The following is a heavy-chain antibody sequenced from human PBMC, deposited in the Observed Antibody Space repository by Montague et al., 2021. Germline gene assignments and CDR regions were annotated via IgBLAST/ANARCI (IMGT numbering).Heavy chain of an antibody. CDR2: IYDSGTT. CDR3: ARRLGIRAPFDY. D-gene: IGHD7-27*01. CDR1: GGSISESY. V-gene: IGHV4-59*08. Sequence: SETLSLTCTVTGGSISESYWSWIQQSPEKGLERIGYIYDSGTTNYNPSLKSRVTISADTSMNQFSLNLRSVTAADTAVYFCARRLGIRAPFDYWGQGTLVTAAS. J-gene: IGHJ4*02.